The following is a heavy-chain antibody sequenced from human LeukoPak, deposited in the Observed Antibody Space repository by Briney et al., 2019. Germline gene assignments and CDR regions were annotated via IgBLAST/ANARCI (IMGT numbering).Heavy chain of an antibody. CDR3: AKGPPDYYDSSEDAFDI. J-gene: IGHJ3*02. D-gene: IGHD3-22*01. CDR1: GFTFSSYA. CDR2: ISGSGGST. V-gene: IGHV3-23*01. Sequence: GGSLRLSCAASGFTFSSYAMSWVRQAPGKGLEWVSAISGSGGSTYYADSVKGRFTISRDNSKNTLYLQMNSLRAEDTAVYYCAKGPPDYYDSSEDAFDIWGQGTMVTVSS.